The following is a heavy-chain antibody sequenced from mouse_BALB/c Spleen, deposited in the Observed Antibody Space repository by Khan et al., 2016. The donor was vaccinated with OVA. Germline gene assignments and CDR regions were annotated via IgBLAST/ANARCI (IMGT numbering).Heavy chain of an antibody. V-gene: IGHV2-6-4*01. CDR1: GFSLSRYN. CDR3: ARAYYRYDGYDAMDY. J-gene: IGHJ4*01. D-gene: IGHD2-14*01. CDR2: IWGGGGT. Sequence: VKLLESGPGLVAPSQSLSITCTVSGFSLSRYNIHWVRQPPGKGLEWLGMIWGGGGTDYNSTLKSRLSISKDTSKCQVFLKMSSLQTDDTAMYYWARAYYRYDGYDAMDYWGQGTSVTVSS.